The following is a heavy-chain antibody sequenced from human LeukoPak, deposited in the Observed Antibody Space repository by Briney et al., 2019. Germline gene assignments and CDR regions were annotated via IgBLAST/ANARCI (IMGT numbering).Heavy chain of an antibody. D-gene: IGHD3-22*01. Sequence: SVKVSCKASGYTFTGYYMHWVRQAPGQGLEWMGWINPNSGGTNYAQKFQGRVTMTRDTSISTAYMELSRLRSDDTAVYYCARGYYYDSSGYSVFDYWGQGTLVTVSS. CDR1: GYTFTGYY. CDR2: INPNSGGT. J-gene: IGHJ4*02. V-gene: IGHV1-2*02. CDR3: ARGYYYDSSGYSVFDY.